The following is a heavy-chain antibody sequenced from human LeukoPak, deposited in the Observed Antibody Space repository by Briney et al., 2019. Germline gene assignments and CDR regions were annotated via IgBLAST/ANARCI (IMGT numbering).Heavy chain of an antibody. J-gene: IGHJ6*03. D-gene: IGHD3-16*02. Sequence: TETLSLTCTVSGGSIGTYYWSWVRQSPGKGLEWIGYIYVTGNRYNPYLQSRITISVDTSRNQFFLKMSSVTAADTAVYYCARHIGGGIEDMDVWGKGTKVTVSS. CDR1: GGSIGTYY. CDR3: ARHIGGGIEDMDV. CDR2: IYVTGN. V-gene: IGHV4-59*08.